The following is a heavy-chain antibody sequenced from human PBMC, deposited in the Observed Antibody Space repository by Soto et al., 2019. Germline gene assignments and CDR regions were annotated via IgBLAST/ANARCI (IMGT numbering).Heavy chain of an antibody. Sequence: SETLSLTCTVSGGSISSYYWSWIRQPPGKGLEWIGYIYYSGSTNYNPSLKSRVTISVDTSKNQFSLKLSSVTAADTAVYYCARGGYDSSGYLFWFVPWGQGTLVTVSS. V-gene: IGHV4-59*01. D-gene: IGHD3-22*01. CDR2: IYYSGST. CDR3: ARGGYDSSGYLFWFVP. CDR1: GGSISSYY. J-gene: IGHJ5*02.